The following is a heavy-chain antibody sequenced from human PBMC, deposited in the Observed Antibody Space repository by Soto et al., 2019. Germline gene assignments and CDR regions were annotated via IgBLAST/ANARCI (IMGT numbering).Heavy chain of an antibody. D-gene: IGHD3-3*01. Sequence: PSETLSLTCAVSGVSISGFYWSWIRQPPGKGQEYIGYIYYSGSTYYNPSLKSRVTVTLDSSKNQFSLKLTSVTAADTAIYYCARGHLWLEDWSQGTQVTVSS. CDR2: IYYSGST. J-gene: IGHJ4*02. CDR1: GVSISGFY. V-gene: IGHV4-59*01. CDR3: ARGHLWLED.